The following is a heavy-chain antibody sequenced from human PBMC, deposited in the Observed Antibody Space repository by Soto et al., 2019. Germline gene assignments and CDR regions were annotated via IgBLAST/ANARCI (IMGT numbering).Heavy chain of an antibody. D-gene: IGHD2-15*01. CDR2: FDPEDGET. V-gene: IGHV1-24*01. CDR3: ATDGSYGSGGSCYSLICYFDY. J-gene: IGHJ4*02. CDR1: GYTLTELS. Sequence: ASVKVSCKVSGYTLTELSMHWVRQAPGKGLEWMGGFDPEDGETIYAQKFQGRVTMTEDTSTDTAYMELSSLRSEDTAVYYCATDGSYGSGGSCYSLICYFDYWGQGTLVTVSS.